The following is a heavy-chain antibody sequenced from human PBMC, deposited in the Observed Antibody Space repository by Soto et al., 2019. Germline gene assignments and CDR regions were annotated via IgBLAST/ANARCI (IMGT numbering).Heavy chain of an antibody. CDR2: IIPIFGTA. D-gene: IGHD5-12*01. J-gene: IGHJ2*01. Sequence: QVQLVQSGAEVKKPGSSVTVSCKASGGTFSSYTISWVRQAPGQGLEWMGGIIPIFGTANYAQKFQGRVTMXXDXPXXTAYMELSSLRSEDTAVYYCARGNHRWLQWWYFDLWGRGTLVTVSS. CDR1: GGTFSSYT. CDR3: ARGNHRWLQWWYFDL. V-gene: IGHV1-69*12.